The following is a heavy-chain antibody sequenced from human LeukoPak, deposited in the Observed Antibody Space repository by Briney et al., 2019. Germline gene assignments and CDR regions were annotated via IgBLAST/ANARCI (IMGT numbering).Heavy chain of an antibody. D-gene: IGHD5-18*01. CDR1: GYTFSSYA. CDR3: ARDLLGYSYGYAHYYLDS. V-gene: IGHV1-3*01. Sequence: ASVKVSCKASGYTFSSYAIHWVRQAPGQRLEWMGWINAGSGNTKYSEEIQGRVTITRDTSASTAYMELSSLRSEDTAVYYCARDLLGYSYGYAHYYLDSWGQGTLVTVSS. CDR2: INAGSGNT. J-gene: IGHJ4*02.